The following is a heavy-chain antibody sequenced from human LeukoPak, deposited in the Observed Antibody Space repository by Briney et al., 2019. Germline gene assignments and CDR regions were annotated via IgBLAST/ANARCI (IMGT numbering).Heavy chain of an antibody. CDR1: GGSISSGGYY. CDR3: ARVKETPYYYDSSGYDAFDI. D-gene: IGHD3-22*01. J-gene: IGHJ3*02. Sequence: SQTLSLTCTVSGGSISSGGYYWSWIRQPAGKGLEWIGRIYTSGSTNYNPSLKSRVTMSVDTSKNQFSLKLSSVTAADTAVYYCARVKETPYYYDSSGYDAFDIWGQGTMVTVSS. CDR2: IYTSGST. V-gene: IGHV4-61*02.